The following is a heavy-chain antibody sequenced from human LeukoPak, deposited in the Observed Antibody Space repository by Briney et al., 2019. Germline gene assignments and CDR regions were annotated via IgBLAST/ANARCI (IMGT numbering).Heavy chain of an antibody. Sequence: GGSLRLSCAASGFTFSSYWMHWVRQAPGKGLVWVSRINSDGSSTSYADSVKGRFTISRDNAKNTLYLQMNSLRAEDTAVYYCAKDYSGSNFDYWGQGTLVTVSS. CDR3: AKDYSGSNFDY. V-gene: IGHV3-74*01. CDR1: GFTFSSYW. CDR2: INSDGSST. J-gene: IGHJ4*02. D-gene: IGHD1-26*01.